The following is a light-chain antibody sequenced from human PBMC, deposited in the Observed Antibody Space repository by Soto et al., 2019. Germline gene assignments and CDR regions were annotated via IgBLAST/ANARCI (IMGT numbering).Light chain of an antibody. Sequence: DFVRTKSPFSLPVTLDHPAPISARFSKTFYFVNEATLLGWFQQRPGQSPRRLIYKVSNRDSGVPDRFTGSGSGTDFTLKISRVEAEDVGFYYCLQGTHWLYSFGQGTKLEIK. J-gene: IGKJ2*01. CDR3: LQGTHWLYS. CDR2: KVS. V-gene: IGKV2-30*01. CDR1: KTFYFVNEATL.